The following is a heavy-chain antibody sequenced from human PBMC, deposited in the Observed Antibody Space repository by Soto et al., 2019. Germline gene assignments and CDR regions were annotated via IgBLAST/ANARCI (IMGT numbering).Heavy chain of an antibody. D-gene: IGHD1-1*01. J-gene: IGHJ4*02. CDR2: IDYSGNI. V-gene: IGHV4-39*01. Sequence: PSETLSLTCNASGGSITRSGSAWGWLRQCPGKGLEWIGTIDYSGNIYYIPSLKSRITISVDTSKNQISLKLSSVTAADTAVYYCARHIHNQGFEYYFDSWGQGTLVTVSS. CDR1: GGSITRSGSA. CDR3: ARHIHNQGFEYYFDS.